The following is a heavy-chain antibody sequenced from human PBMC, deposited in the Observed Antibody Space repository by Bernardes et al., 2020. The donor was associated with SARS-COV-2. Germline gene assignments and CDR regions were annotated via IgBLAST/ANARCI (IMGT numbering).Heavy chain of an antibody. CDR3: ARIYSTSSFDFDY. J-gene: IGHJ4*02. V-gene: IGHV3-7*01. D-gene: IGHD6-6*01. CDR2: INQDGSET. CDR1: GFTFSTFW. Sequence: GGSLRLSRAASGFTFSTFWMTWVRQAPGKGLEWVANINQDGSETFYVDSVKGRFTISRDNAKNSLFMEMNTLRDEDTAVYYCARIYSTSSFDFDYWGQGTLVTVSS.